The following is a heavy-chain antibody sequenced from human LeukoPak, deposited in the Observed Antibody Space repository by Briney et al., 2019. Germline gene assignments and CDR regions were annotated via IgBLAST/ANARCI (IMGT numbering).Heavy chain of an antibody. Sequence: GGSLRLSCAASGFTFSKAWMTWVRQAPGKGLEWVGLIKSKTDGGTTDYAAPVKGRFAISRDDSKNTVYLQMSSLKTEDTAMYYCITDRNYYDSSGYYYVDYWGQGTLVTVSS. D-gene: IGHD3-22*01. V-gene: IGHV3-15*01. CDR2: IKSKTDGGTT. CDR3: ITDRNYYDSSGYYYVDY. J-gene: IGHJ4*02. CDR1: GFTFSKAW.